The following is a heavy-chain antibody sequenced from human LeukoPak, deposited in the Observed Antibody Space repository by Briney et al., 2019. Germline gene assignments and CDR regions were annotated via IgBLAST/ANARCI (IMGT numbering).Heavy chain of an antibody. CDR2: IKDDGSAQ. CDR3: ARHIVGEQNFDY. CDR1: GFTFGAYW. J-gene: IGHJ4*02. Sequence: GGSLRLPCAASGFTFGAYWMSWFRQAPGKGPGWVASIKDDGSAQFYVDSLEGRFTISRDNAKNTLYLQMDTMRVEDTAVYYCARHIVGEQNFDYWSQGTLVTVSS. D-gene: IGHD3-16*02. V-gene: IGHV3-7*01.